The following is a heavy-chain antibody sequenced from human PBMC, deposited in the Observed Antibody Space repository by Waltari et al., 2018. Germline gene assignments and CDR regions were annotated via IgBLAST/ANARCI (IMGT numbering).Heavy chain of an antibody. CDR3: AIHPYSSSWYDEGY. V-gene: IGHV3-23*04. D-gene: IGHD6-13*01. Sequence: EVQLVESGGGLVQPGGSLRLSCAASGFTFSSYWMSWVRQAPGKGLEWVSAISGSGGSTYYADSVKGRFTISRDNSKNTLYLQMNSLRAEDTAVYYCAIHPYSSSWYDEGYWGQGTLVTVSS. J-gene: IGHJ4*02. CDR1: GFTFSSYW. CDR2: ISGSGGST.